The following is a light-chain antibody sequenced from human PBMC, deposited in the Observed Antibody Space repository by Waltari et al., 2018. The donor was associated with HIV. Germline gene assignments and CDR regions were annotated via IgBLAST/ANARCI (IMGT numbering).Light chain of an antibody. CDR2: RNN. CDR1: SSNIGRTS. CDR3: AAWDDSLSGSWV. V-gene: IGLV1-47*01. J-gene: IGLJ3*02. Sequence: QSVLTQPPSASGTPGQRVTISCSGSSSNIGRTSVYWYQQLPGTAPKLLIYRNNQRPSGAPDRFPGAKSGTSASLAISGLRSEDEADYYCAAWDDSLSGSWVFGGGTKLTVL.